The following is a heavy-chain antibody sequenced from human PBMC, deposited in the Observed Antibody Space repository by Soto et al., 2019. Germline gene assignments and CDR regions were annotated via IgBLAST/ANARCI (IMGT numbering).Heavy chain of an antibody. CDR3: ARQGFGPLHGLVDV. Sequence: QVQLQESSPGLVKPSETLSLSCTVSGGSISSYYWSWFRQSPGKRMEWIGYVHHSWGSSYNPSLQSRFAISLDTSKSQFSLKVTSVTATDTAVYYCARQGFGPLHGLVDVWGQGTTVTVSS. V-gene: IGHV4-59*08. CDR1: GGSISSYY. D-gene: IGHD3-10*01. J-gene: IGHJ6*02. CDR2: VHHSWGS.